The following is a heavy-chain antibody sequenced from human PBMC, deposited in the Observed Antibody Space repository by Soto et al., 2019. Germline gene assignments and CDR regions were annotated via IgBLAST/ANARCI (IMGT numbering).Heavy chain of an antibody. CDR2: ISYDGSNK. CDR1: GFTFSSYA. CDR3: ARVRSKGGSGWYVRGYFDY. D-gene: IGHD6-19*01. Sequence: GGSLRLSCAASGFTFSSYAMHWVRQAPGKGLEWVAVISYDGSNKYYADSVKGRFTISRDNSKNTLYLQMNSLRAEDTAVYYCARVRSKGGSGWYVRGYFDYWGQGTLVTVSS. J-gene: IGHJ4*02. V-gene: IGHV3-30-3*01.